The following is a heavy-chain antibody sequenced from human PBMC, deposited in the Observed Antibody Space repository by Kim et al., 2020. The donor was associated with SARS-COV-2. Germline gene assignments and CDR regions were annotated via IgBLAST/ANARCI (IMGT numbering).Heavy chain of an antibody. CDR1: GFTFSSYA. Sequence: GGSLRLSCAASGFTFSSYAMHWVRQAPGKGLEWVAVISYDGSNKYYADSVKGRFTISRDNSKNTLYLQMNSLRAEDTAVYYCARGRWLQTIFDYWGQGTLVTVSS. D-gene: IGHD5-12*01. CDR3: ARGRWLQTIFDY. CDR2: ISYDGSNK. V-gene: IGHV3-30-3*01. J-gene: IGHJ4*02.